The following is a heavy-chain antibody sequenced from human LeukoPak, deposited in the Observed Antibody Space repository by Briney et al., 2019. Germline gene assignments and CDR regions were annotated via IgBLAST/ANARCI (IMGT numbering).Heavy chain of an antibody. CDR1: GFTFSSYA. V-gene: IGHV3-23*01. CDR3: AKMAGMTRQVYYMDV. J-gene: IGHJ6*03. CDR2: IYGGGEGT. D-gene: IGHD1-1*01. Sequence: GGSLRLSCAASGFTFSSYAMSWARQAPGKGLEWVSAIYGGGEGTYYADSVKGRFTVSRDNSKNTLYLQMDGLRAEDTAVYYCAKMAGMTRQVYYMDVWGKGATVTVTS.